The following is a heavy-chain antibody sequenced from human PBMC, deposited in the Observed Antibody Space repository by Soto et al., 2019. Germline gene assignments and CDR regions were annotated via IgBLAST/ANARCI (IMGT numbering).Heavy chain of an antibody. CDR1: VYTFTSYA. V-gene: IGHV1-3*01. CDR2: INAGNGNT. Sequence: GASVTVSCKASVYTFTSYAMRWVRQAPGQRLEWMGWINAGNGNTKYSQKFQGRVTITRDTSASTAYMELSSLRSEDTAVYYCARVSMVDTAMVRNCWFDPWGQGTLVTVSS. D-gene: IGHD5-18*01. J-gene: IGHJ5*02. CDR3: ARVSMVDTAMVRNCWFDP.